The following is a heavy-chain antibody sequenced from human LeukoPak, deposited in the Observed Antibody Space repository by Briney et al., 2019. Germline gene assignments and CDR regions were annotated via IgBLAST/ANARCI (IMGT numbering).Heavy chain of an antibody. CDR2: IYYSGST. CDR1: GGSISSGGYY. CDR3: ARDYYDSSGYYHYFDY. V-gene: IGHV4-31*03. J-gene: IGHJ4*02. D-gene: IGHD3-22*01. Sequence: SETLSLTCTVSGGSISSGGYYWSWIRQHPGKGLEWIGYIYYSGSTYYNPSLKSRVTISVDTSKNQFSLKLSSVTAADTAVYYCARDYYDSSGYYHYFDYWGQGTLVTVSS.